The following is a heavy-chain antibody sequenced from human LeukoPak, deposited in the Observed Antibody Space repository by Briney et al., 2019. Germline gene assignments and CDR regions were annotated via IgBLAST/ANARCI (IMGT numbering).Heavy chain of an antibody. Sequence: RTAETLSLICTVSGRSISSYYWSWLRQPPGRGLEWLGYIYYSGITNYHPSLKSRVTISVDTSKNQFSLKLSSVTAADTAVYYCARGYAQGYYDFWSGYPYNWFDPWGQGTLVTVSS. V-gene: IGHV4-59*01. J-gene: IGHJ5*02. CDR3: ARGYAQGYYDFWSGYPYNWFDP. CDR1: GRSISSYY. CDR2: IYYSGIT. D-gene: IGHD3-3*01.